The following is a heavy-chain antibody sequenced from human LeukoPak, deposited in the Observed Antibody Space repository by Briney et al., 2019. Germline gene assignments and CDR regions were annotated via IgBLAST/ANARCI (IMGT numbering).Heavy chain of an antibody. Sequence: GGSLRLSCAASGFTFSSYGMHWVRQAPGKGLEWVAFIRYDGSNKYYADSVKGRFTISRDNSKNTLYLQMNSLRAEDTAVYYCEELGSSSSDFDYWGQGTLVTVSS. J-gene: IGHJ4*02. D-gene: IGHD6-6*01. CDR3: EELGSSSSDFDY. V-gene: IGHV3-30*02. CDR2: IRYDGSNK. CDR1: GFTFSSYG.